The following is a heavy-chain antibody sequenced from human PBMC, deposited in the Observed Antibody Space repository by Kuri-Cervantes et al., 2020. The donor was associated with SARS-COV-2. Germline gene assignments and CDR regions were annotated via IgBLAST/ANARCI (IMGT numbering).Heavy chain of an antibody. CDR3: VRGRTGNWYFDL. V-gene: IGHV3-23*01. Sequence: GGSLRLSCAASGFTFSSYAMSWVRQAPGKGLEWVSAISGSGGSTYYADSVKGRFTISRDNSKNTLYLQMNSLRAEDSAVYYCVRGRTGNWYFDLWGRGTLVTVSS. CDR1: GFTFSSYA. D-gene: IGHD7-27*01. J-gene: IGHJ2*01. CDR2: ISGSGGST.